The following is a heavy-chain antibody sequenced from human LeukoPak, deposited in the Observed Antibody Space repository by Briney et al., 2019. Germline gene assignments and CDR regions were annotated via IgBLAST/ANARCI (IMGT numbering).Heavy chain of an antibody. CDR2: IYHSGST. V-gene: IGHV4-38-2*01. CDR1: GYSINSGYC. D-gene: IGHD5-12*01. J-gene: IGHJ4*02. CDR3: ARVATTTNPPQRPFDY. Sequence: SETLSLTCAVSGYSINSGYCWGWIRQPPGKGLEWIGSIYHSGSTYYNPSLKSRVTISVDTSKNQFSLELSSVTAADTAVYYCARVATTTNPPQRPFDYWGQGTLVTVSS.